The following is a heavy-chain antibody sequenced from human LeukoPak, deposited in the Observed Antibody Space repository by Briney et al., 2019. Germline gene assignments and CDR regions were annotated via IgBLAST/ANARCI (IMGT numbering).Heavy chain of an antibody. CDR3: AKALYPYYYDSSGPHYCYGMDV. J-gene: IGHJ6*02. CDR1: GFTFDDYT. V-gene: IGHV3-43*01. D-gene: IGHD3-22*01. CDR2: ISWDGGST. Sequence: PGGSLRLSCAASGFTFDDYTMHWVRQAPGKGLEWVSLISWDGGSTYYADSVKGRFTISRDNSKNSLYLQMNSLRTEDTALYYCAKALYPYYYDSSGPHYCYGMDVWGQGTTVTVSS.